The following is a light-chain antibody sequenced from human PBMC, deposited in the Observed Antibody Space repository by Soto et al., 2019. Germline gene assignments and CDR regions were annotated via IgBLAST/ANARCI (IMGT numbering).Light chain of an antibody. CDR3: LQDFNDPPT. CDR1: QGIRND. CDR2: AAS. V-gene: IGKV1-6*01. J-gene: IGKJ1*01. Sequence: AIRMTQSPSSLSASVGDRVTITCRASQGIRNDLGWYQQKPGKAPKLLIYAASSLQSGVPSRFSGSGSGTDFTLTISSLQPEDFATYYGLQDFNDPPTFGQGTKVEIK.